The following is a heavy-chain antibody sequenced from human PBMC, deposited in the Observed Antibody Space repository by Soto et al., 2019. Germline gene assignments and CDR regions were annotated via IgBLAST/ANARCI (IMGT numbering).Heavy chain of an antibody. D-gene: IGHD2-15*01. CDR1: VGSISSSSYF. CDR2: INYRGTT. Sequence: QLQLQESGPGLVTPSETLSLTCTVSVGSISSSSYFWAWVRQSPAKGLEWIGSINYRGTTLYTASLRSRVTISRDTSKNQFSLTLNPVTAADTALYYCARLVACNGGSCKFDPWGQGTLVTVSS. J-gene: IGHJ5*02. V-gene: IGHV4-39*01. CDR3: ARLVACNGGSCKFDP.